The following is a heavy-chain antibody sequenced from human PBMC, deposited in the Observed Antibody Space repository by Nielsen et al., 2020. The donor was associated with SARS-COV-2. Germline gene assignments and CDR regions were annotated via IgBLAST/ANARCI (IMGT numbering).Heavy chain of an antibody. J-gene: IGHJ4*02. D-gene: IGHD1-1*01. CDR2: IYTSGST. Sequence: SETLSLTCTVSGGSVSSGSYYWSWIRQPAGKGLEWIGRIYTSGSTNYNPSLKSRVTISVDTSKNQFSLKLSSVTAADTAVYYCARDSWNPPRRYFDYWGQGTLVTVSS. CDR3: ARDSWNPPRRYFDY. V-gene: IGHV4-61*02. CDR1: GGSVSSGSYY.